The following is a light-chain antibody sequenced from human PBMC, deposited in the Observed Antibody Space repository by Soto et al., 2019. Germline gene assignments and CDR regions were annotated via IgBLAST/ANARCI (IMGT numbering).Light chain of an antibody. Sequence: EIVMTQSPATLSGSPGERGTLSCRASQSVSSNLAWYQQKPGQAPRLLIYGASTRATGIPARFSGSGSGTEFTLTISSLQSEDFAVYYCQQYNNWPRWTFGQGTKVEIK. CDR2: GAS. V-gene: IGKV3-15*01. J-gene: IGKJ1*01. CDR1: QSVSSN. CDR3: QQYNNWPRWT.